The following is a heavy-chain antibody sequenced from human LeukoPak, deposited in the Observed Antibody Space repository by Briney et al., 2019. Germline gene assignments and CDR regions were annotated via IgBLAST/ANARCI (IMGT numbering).Heavy chain of an antibody. CDR2: INHSGST. V-gene: IGHV4-34*01. CDR3: ARSSEYGDPFNY. Sequence: PSETLSLTCAVYGGSFSGYYWSWIRQPPGKGLDWIGEINHSGSTTSNPSLKSRVTMSVDTSKNQFSLKLSSVTAADTAVYYCARSSEYGDPFNYWGQGTLVTVSS. D-gene: IGHD4-17*01. J-gene: IGHJ4*02. CDR1: GGSFSGYY.